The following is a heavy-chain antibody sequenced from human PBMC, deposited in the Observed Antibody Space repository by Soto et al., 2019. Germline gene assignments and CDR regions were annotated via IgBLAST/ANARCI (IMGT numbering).Heavy chain of an antibody. D-gene: IGHD6-19*01. CDR3: ARMGQWRVPGDYYYGMDV. V-gene: IGHV3-53*01. Sequence: PGGSLTLSCAPSGLTVSSNYMNSVRQAPGKGLEWVSLIYTGGGTYYADSVKGRFTVSRDNSKNTLYLQMNSLRAEDTAVYYCARMGQWRVPGDYYYGMDVWGQGTSVTVPS. CDR1: GLTVSSNY. CDR2: IYTGGGT. J-gene: IGHJ6*02.